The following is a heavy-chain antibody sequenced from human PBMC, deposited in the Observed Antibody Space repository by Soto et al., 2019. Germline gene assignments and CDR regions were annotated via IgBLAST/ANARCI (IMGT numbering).Heavy chain of an antibody. D-gene: IGHD2-15*01. Sequence: GGSLRLSCAASGFTFSSYWMSWVRQAPGKGLEWVANIKQDGSEKYYVDSVKGRFTISRDNAKNSLYLQMNSLRAEDTAVYYCARGARYCSGGSCYWYFDLWGRGTLVTVSS. V-gene: IGHV3-7*01. CDR3: ARGARYCSGGSCYWYFDL. CDR2: IKQDGSEK. CDR1: GFTFSSYW. J-gene: IGHJ2*01.